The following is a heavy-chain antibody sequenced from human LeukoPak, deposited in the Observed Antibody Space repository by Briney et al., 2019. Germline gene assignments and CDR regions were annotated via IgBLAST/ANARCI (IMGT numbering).Heavy chain of an antibody. Sequence: GGSLRLSCAASGFTLSSNYMSWVRQAPGKGVEGVSVIYSGGSTYYADSVKGRFTISRGNSKNTLYLQMNSLRAEDTAVYYCARVAAGTGYYYGMDVWGQGTTVTVSS. CDR2: IYSGGST. J-gene: IGHJ6*02. CDR3: ARVAAGTGYYYGMDV. D-gene: IGHD6-13*01. V-gene: IGHV3-66*01. CDR1: GFTLSSNY.